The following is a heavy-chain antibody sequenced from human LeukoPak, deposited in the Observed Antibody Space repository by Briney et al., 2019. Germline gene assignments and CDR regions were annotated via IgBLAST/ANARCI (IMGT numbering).Heavy chain of an antibody. V-gene: IGHV4-39*07. CDR3: ARGDGIYGSGSYRIHFDY. J-gene: IGHJ4*02. Sequence: PSETLSLTCTVSGGSISSSSYYWGWIRQPPGKGLEWIGSIYYSGSTYYNPSLKSRVTISVDTSKNQFSLKLSSVTAADTAVYYCARGDGIYGSGSYRIHFDYWGQGTLVTVSS. CDR1: GGSISSSSYY. D-gene: IGHD3-10*01. CDR2: IYYSGST.